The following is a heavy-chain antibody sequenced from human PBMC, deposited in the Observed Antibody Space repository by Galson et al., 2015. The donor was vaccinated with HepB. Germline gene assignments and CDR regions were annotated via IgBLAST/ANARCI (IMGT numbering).Heavy chain of an antibody. CDR3: ATNTPAAVMRASGMDV. Sequence: SLRLSCAASGFVFSSYSMNWVRQAPGKGLEWVSYISTVSSTIYYTDSVKGRFTVSRDNVKNLLYLQMNSLRAEDTAVYYCATNTPAAVMRASGMDVWGQGTAVTVSS. J-gene: IGHJ6*02. D-gene: IGHD2-2*01. V-gene: IGHV3-48*04. CDR2: ISTVSSTI. CDR1: GFVFSSYS.